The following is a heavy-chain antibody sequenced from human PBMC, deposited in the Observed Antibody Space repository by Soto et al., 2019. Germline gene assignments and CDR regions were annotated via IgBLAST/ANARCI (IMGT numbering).Heavy chain of an antibody. CDR1: GYTFTSYD. CDR2: MNPNSGNT. V-gene: IGHV1-8*01. Sequence: QVQLVQSGAEGKKPGASVKVSGKASGYTFTSYDTNWGRQATGQGLGWMGWMNPNSGNTGYAQKFQGRVTMTRNTSISTAYMELSSLRSEDTAVYYCAREATIRGDDYWGQGTLVTVSS. D-gene: IGHD2-2*02. CDR3: AREATIRGDDY. J-gene: IGHJ4*02.